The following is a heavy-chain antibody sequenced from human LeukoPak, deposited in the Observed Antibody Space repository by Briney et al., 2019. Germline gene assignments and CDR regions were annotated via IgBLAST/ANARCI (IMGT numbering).Heavy chain of an antibody. CDR2: IYYSGST. CDR3: ARLKNQWLVDY. CDR1: GGSISSSSYY. Sequence: SETLSLTCTVSGGSISSSSYYWGWIRQPPGKGLEWIGSIYYSGSTYYNPSLKSRVTISVDTSKNQFSLKLSSVTAADTAVYYCARLKNQWLVDYWGQGTLVTVSS. V-gene: IGHV4-39*01. J-gene: IGHJ4*02. D-gene: IGHD6-19*01.